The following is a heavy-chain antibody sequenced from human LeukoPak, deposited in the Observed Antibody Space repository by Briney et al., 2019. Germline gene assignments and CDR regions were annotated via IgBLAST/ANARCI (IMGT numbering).Heavy chain of an antibody. Sequence: GGSLILSCAASGFTFSSYGMSWVRQAPGKGLEWVSAISGSGGSTYYADSVKGRFTISRDNSKNTLYLQMNSLRAEDTAVYYCAKDGATYYYDSSGYAPSYWFDPWGQGTLVTVSS. CDR3: AKDGATYYYDSSGYAPSYWFDP. CDR2: ISGSGGST. V-gene: IGHV3-23*01. CDR1: GFTFSSYG. J-gene: IGHJ5*02. D-gene: IGHD3-22*01.